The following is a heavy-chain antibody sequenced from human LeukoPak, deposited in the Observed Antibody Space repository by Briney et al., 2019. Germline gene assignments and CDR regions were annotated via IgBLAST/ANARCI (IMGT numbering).Heavy chain of an antibody. CDR1: GYTFTGYY. CDR3: ATGIIVGATDAFDI. J-gene: IGHJ3*02. Sequence: ASVKVSCKASGYTFTGYYMHWVRQAPGQGLEWTGWINPNSGGTNYAQKFQGRVTTTRDTSISTAYMELSSLRSEDTAVYYCATGIIVGATDAFDIWGQGTMVTVSS. D-gene: IGHD1-26*01. CDR2: INPNSGGT. V-gene: IGHV1-2*02.